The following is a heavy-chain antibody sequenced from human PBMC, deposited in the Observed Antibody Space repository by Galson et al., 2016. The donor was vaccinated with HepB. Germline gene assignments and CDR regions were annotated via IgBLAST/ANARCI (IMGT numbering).Heavy chain of an antibody. CDR3: ATFIEEHSSFES. Sequence: SLRLSCAASGFTFTTYWMSWVRQAPGKGLEWVANIKQDESEKFYVDSVKGRFTVSRDNAKNSRFLQMRSLRAEDTAVYFCATFIEEHSSFESWGQGTLVTVSS. CDR1: GFTFTTYW. J-gene: IGHJ4*02. D-gene: IGHD1/OR15-1a*01. CDR2: IKQDESEK. V-gene: IGHV3-7*01.